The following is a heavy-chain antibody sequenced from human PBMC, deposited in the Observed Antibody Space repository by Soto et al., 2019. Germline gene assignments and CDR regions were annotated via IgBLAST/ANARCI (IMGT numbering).Heavy chain of an antibody. Sequence: QVQLVQSGAEVKKPGASVKVSCKASGYTFTSYGISWVRQAPGQGLEWMGWISAYNGNTNYAQKLQGRVTMTTDTSTSTAYMELRSLRSDDTTVYYCARDTYYYGSGTNPPFDYWGQGTLVTVSS. CDR3: ARDTYYYGSGTNPPFDY. CDR2: ISAYNGNT. D-gene: IGHD3-10*01. J-gene: IGHJ4*02. CDR1: GYTFTSYG. V-gene: IGHV1-18*04.